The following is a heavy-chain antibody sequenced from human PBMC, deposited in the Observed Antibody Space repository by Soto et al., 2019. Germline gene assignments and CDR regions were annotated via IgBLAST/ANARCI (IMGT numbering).Heavy chain of an antibody. D-gene: IGHD2-2*02. CDR1: GFTFSDYY. CDR3: ARYPHGPYKLLYHYFDY. CDR2: ISSSGITI. V-gene: IGHV3-11*01. Sequence: GGSLRLSCAASGFTFSDYYRSWIRQAPGKGLEWVSYISSSGITIYYADSVKGRFTISRDNAKNSLYLQMNSLRAEDMAVYYCARYPHGPYKLLYHYFDYWGQGTLVTVSS. J-gene: IGHJ4*02.